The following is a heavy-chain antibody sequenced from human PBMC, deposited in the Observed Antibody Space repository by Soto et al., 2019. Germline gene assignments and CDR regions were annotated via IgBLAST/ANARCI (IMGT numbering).Heavy chain of an antibody. CDR3: ARVRRRYSYGYLYYFDY. CDR2: IYHSGST. CDR1: GGSISSSNW. Sequence: SETLSLTCAVSGGSISSSNWWSWVRQPPGKGLEWIGEIYHSGSTNYNPSLKSRVTISVDKSKNQFSLKLSSVTAADTAVYYCARVRRRYSYGYLYYFDYWGQGTLVTRLL. V-gene: IGHV4-4*02. D-gene: IGHD5-18*01. J-gene: IGHJ4*02.